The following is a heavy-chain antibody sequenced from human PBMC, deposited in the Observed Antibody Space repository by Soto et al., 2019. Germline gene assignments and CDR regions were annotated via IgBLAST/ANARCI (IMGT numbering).Heavy chain of an antibody. CDR1: GYTFTSYG. CDR3: ARDVPSPERHVASNDAFDI. D-gene: IGHD1-1*01. V-gene: IGHV1-18*04. CDR2: ISAYNGNT. Sequence: QVQLVQSGAEVKKPGASVKVSCKASGYTFTSYGISWVRQAPGQGLEWMGWISAYNGNTNYAQKLQGRVTMTTDTSTSTAYMEMRSLRSDDTAVYYCARDVPSPERHVASNDAFDIWGQGTMVTVSS. J-gene: IGHJ3*02.